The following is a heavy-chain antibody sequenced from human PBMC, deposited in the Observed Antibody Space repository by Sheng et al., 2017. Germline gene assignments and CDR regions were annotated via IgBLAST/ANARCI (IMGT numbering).Heavy chain of an antibody. J-gene: IGHJ6*02. CDR3: ARDTSYYYYGMDV. CDR1: GFTFSSYE. CDR2: ISSSGSTI. Sequence: EVQLVESGGGLVQPGGSLRLSCAASGFTFSSYEMNWVRQAPGKGLEWVSYISSSGSTIYYADSVKGRFTISRDNAKNSLYLQMNSLRAEDTAVYYCARDTSYYYYGMDVWGQGTTVTVSS. V-gene: IGHV3-48*03.